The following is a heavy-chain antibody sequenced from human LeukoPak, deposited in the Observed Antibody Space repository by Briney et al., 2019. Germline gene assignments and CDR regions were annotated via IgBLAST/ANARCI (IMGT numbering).Heavy chain of an antibody. CDR2: IDPGDSNT. CDR1: GGSFTKFW. V-gene: IGHV5-51*01. J-gene: IGHJ4*02. Sequence: GESLKISCEGSGGSFTKFWIGWVRQMPGKGLEWMGIIDPGDSNTTYSPSFQGQVTISADKSITTAYLQWSSLKASDSAMYYCARSYCSGGYCYRIDYWGQGTLVTVSS. D-gene: IGHD2-15*01. CDR3: ARSYCSGGYCYRIDY.